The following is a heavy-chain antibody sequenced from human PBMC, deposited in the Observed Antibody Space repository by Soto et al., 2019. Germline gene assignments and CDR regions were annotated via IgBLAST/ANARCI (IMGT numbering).Heavy chain of an antibody. J-gene: IGHJ4*02. D-gene: IGHD3-22*01. V-gene: IGHV2-5*02. CDR3: AHSHGGSGYPDY. CDR1: GFSLSTSGVG. Sequence: QITLKESGPTLVKPTQTLTLTCTFSGFSLSTSGVGVGWIRQPPGKALEWLALIYWDDDKRYSPSLKSRLTIXKXXPKNQVVLTMTNMDPVDTATYYCAHSHGGSGYPDYWGQGTLVTVSS. CDR2: IYWDDDK.